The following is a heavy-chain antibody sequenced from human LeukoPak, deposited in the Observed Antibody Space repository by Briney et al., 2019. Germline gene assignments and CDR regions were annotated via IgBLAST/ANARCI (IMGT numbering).Heavy chain of an antibody. V-gene: IGHV4-39*07. CDR1: GGSISSSSYY. CDR2: IYYSGST. CDR3: ARDSAPTLLWFGEMDV. D-gene: IGHD3-10*01. J-gene: IGHJ6*04. Sequence: SETLSLTCTVSGGSISSSSYYWGWIRQPPGKGLEWIGSIYYSGSTNYNPSLKSRVTISVDTSKNQFSLKLSSVTAADTAVYYCARDSAPTLLWFGEMDVWGKGTTVTISS.